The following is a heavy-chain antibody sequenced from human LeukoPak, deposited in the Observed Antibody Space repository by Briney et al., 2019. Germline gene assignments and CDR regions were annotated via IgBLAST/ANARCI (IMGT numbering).Heavy chain of an antibody. J-gene: IGHJ5*02. Sequence: ASVKVSCKASGYSFSNFHINRVRQASGQGLEWIGWMSPKTGDRGYALKFQGRVTMTSDTSEGTVYMEVHSLTSDDSAVYYCARTPPKGDIDTWGQGTMVTVSS. CDR1: GYSFSNFH. CDR3: ARTPPKGDIDT. V-gene: IGHV1-8*01. CDR2: MSPKTGDR. D-gene: IGHD2-21*02.